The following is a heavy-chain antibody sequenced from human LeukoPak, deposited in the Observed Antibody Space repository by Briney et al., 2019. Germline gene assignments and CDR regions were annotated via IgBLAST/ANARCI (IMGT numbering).Heavy chain of an antibody. CDR3: ARARSITIFGVASY. CDR1: GYTFTGYY. CDR2: INPNGGGT. Sequence: ASVKVSCKASGYTFTGYYMHWVRQAPGQGLEWMGWINPNGGGTNYAQKFQGRVTMTRDTSISTAYMELSRLRSDDTAVYYCARARSITIFGVASYWGQGTLVTVSS. V-gene: IGHV1-2*02. J-gene: IGHJ4*02. D-gene: IGHD3-3*01.